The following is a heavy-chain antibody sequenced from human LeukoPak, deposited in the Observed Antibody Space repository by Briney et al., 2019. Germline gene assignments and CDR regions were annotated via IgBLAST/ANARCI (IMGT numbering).Heavy chain of an antibody. CDR2: INHSGST. J-gene: IGHJ1*01. V-gene: IGHV4-34*01. CDR3: ARDGIAAAPGYFQH. D-gene: IGHD6-13*01. Sequence: KPSETLSLTCAVYGGSFSGYYWSWIRQPPGKGLEWIGEINHSGSTNYNPSLKSRVTISVDTSKNQFSLKLSSVTAADTAVYYCARDGIAAAPGYFQHWGQGTLVTVSS. CDR1: GGSFSGYY.